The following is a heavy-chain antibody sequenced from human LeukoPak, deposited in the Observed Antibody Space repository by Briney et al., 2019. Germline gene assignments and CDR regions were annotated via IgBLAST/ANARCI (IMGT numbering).Heavy chain of an antibody. CDR3: AREYYDSSGSAAFDI. Sequence: GGSLILSCVASGFTFSSYWMHWVRQVPGKGPVLVSRINSDGRITSYADSVKGRFTISRDNAKNTLYLQMNSLRAEDTAVYYCAREYYDSSGSAAFDIWGQGTMVTVSS. CDR1: GFTFSSYW. J-gene: IGHJ3*02. V-gene: IGHV3-74*01. D-gene: IGHD3-22*01. CDR2: INSDGRIT.